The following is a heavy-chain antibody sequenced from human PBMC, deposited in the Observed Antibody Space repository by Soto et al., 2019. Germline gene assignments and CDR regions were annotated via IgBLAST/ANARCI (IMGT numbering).Heavy chain of an antibody. V-gene: IGHV3-53*01. CDR2: IYSGGST. CDR3: ARDRRYYDSSGYDI. J-gene: IGHJ3*02. CDR1: GFTVSSNY. Sequence: EVQLVESGGGLIQPGGSLRLSCAASGFTVSSNYMSWVRQAPGKGLEWVSVIYSGGSTYYADSVKGRFTISRDNSKNTLYLQMNSMRAEDTAVYYCARDRRYYDSSGYDIWGQGKMVTVSS. D-gene: IGHD3-22*01.